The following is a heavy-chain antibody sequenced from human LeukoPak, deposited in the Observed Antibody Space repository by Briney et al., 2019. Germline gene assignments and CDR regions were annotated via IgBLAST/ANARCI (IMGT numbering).Heavy chain of an antibody. CDR3: ARVPQLGLRSPYDAFDI. V-gene: IGHV1-69*04. Sequence: SVKVSCKASGGTFSSYAISWVRQAPGQGLEWMGRIIPILGIANYAQKFQGRVTITADKSTSTAYMELSSLRSEDTAVYYCARVPQLGLRSPYDAFDIWGQGTMVTVSS. J-gene: IGHJ3*02. CDR1: GGTFSSYA. D-gene: IGHD5-12*01. CDR2: IIPILGIA.